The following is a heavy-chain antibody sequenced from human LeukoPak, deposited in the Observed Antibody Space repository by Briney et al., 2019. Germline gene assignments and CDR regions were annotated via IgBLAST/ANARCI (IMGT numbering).Heavy chain of an antibody. J-gene: IGHJ4*02. Sequence: GGSLRLSCAASGFTFSGYSMNWVRQAPGKGLEWVSLITSDSNYKYYADAVKGRFSISRDNANSSLYLQMNNLRAEDTALYYCVRNLFYGSGSFAYWGRGTLVTVSS. CDR2: ITSDSNYK. CDR1: GFTFSGYS. V-gene: IGHV3-21*01. D-gene: IGHD3-10*01. CDR3: VRNLFYGSGSFAY.